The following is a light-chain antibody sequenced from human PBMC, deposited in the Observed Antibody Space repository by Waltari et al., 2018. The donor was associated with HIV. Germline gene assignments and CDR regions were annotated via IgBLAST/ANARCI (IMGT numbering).Light chain of an antibody. J-gene: IGLJ2*01. CDR3: LLSFNGVVV. CDR2: DTT. Sequence: HAVVTQEPSLTVSPGGTVTLTCPSSTAALTSGHCPYWFQRRPGQAPKTLIYDTTNRHSWTPARFSGSLLGGKAALTLSGAQFEDEADYFCLLSFNGVVVFGGGTTLTVL. CDR1: TAALTSGHC. V-gene: IGLV7-46*01.